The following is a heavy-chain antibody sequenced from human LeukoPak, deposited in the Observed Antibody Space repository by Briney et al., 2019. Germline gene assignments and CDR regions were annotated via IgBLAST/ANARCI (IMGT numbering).Heavy chain of an antibody. CDR3: ARDKLGDYGMDV. CDR2: IIPIFGTA. V-gene: IGHV1-69*05. CDR1: GGTFISYA. J-gene: IGHJ6*02. Sequence: GASVRVSCKASGGTFISYAISWVRQAPGQGLEWMGGIIPIFGTANYAQKFQGRVTMTRDTSTSTVYMELSSLRSEDTAVYYCARDKLGDYGMDVWGQGTTVTASS. D-gene: IGHD3-16*01.